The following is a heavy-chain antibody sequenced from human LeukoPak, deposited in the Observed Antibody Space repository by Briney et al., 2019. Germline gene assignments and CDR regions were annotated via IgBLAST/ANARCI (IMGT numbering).Heavy chain of an antibody. Sequence: PGGSLRLSCAASGFTFSSYWMHWVRQAPGEGLVWVSRINSDGSSTSYADSVKGRFTISRDNSKNTLYLQMNSLRAEDTAVYYCAKDIGITGGAFDIWGQGTMVTVSS. J-gene: IGHJ3*02. CDR2: INSDGSST. CDR3: AKDIGITGGAFDI. D-gene: IGHD2-8*02. V-gene: IGHV3-74*01. CDR1: GFTFSSYW.